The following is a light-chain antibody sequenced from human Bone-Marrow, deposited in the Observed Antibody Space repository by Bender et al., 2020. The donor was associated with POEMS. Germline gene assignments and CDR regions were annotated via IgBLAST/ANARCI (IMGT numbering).Light chain of an antibody. V-gene: IGLV1-36*01. CDR2: YND. CDR3: SSWDDSMSGWV. CDR1: SSNIGNHG. Sequence: QSVVTQPPSLSEAPRQRVTISCSGSSSNIGNHGVNWYQQLPGEAPNLLIYYNDLLSPGVPDRFSASKSGTSASLVISELQSEEEDPDYCSSWDDSMSGWVFGGGTKLTVL. J-gene: IGLJ3*02.